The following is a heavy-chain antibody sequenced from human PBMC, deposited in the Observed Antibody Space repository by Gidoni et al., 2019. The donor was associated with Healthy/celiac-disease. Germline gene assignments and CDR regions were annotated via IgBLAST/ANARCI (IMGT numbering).Heavy chain of an antibody. Sequence: QVQLVESGGGFVKPGGARGLSCAASGITFSDDYMSWIRPAPGKGLEWVSYISSSGSTIYYADSVKGRFTISRDNAKNSLYLHMNSLRAEDTAVYYCARDLGGYSYGYNYWGQGTLVTVSS. CDR1: GITFSDDY. J-gene: IGHJ4*02. D-gene: IGHD5-18*01. CDR2: ISSSGSTI. CDR3: ARDLGGYSYGYNY. V-gene: IGHV3-11*01.